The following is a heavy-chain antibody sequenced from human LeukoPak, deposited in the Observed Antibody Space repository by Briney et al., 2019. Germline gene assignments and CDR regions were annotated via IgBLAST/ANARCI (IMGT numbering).Heavy chain of an antibody. V-gene: IGHV3-48*03. Sequence: GGSLRLSCAASGFTFSSYEMNWIRQAPGKGLEWVSYISSSDSTIYYADSVKGRFTISRDNAKNSLYLQMNSLRAGDTAVYYCARTIEMATISYFDYWGQGTLVTVSS. D-gene: IGHD5-24*01. CDR2: ISSSDSTI. J-gene: IGHJ4*02. CDR3: ARTIEMATISYFDY. CDR1: GFTFSSYE.